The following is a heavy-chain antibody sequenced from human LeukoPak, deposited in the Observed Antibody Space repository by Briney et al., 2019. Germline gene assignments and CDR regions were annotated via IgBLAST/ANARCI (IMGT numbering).Heavy chain of an antibody. CDR2: ISSSGSYI. D-gene: IGHD1-14*01. CDR3: ARVITKAAYDAFDI. V-gene: IGHV3-21*01. Sequence: GGSLRLSCAASGFTFSSYNMNWVRQAPGKGLEWVSSISSSGSYIYYADSVKGRFTISRDNAKNSLYLQMNSLRAEDTVVYYCARVITKAAYDAFDIWGQGTMVTVSS. J-gene: IGHJ3*02. CDR1: GFTFSSYN.